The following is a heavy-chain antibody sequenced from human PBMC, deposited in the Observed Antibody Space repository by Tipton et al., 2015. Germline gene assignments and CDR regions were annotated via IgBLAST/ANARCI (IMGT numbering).Heavy chain of an antibody. J-gene: IGHJ4*02. CDR3: AKIFSLYHDYAAIDY. Sequence: SLRLSCAASGFTFTNYAMAWVRQAPGKGLEWISTISGFDGSTYYTGSVKGRFTISRDNSKNTLYLQMNNLRATDTALYYCAKIFSLYHDYAAIDYWGQGTLVTVSS. CDR1: GFTFTNYA. V-gene: IGHV3-23*01. CDR2: ISGFDGST. D-gene: IGHD4-17*01.